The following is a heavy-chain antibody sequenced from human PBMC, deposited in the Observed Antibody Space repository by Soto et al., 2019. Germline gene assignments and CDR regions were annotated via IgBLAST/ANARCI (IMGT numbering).Heavy chain of an antibody. V-gene: IGHV4-61*01. CDR1: GGSVSSGSYY. D-gene: IGHD3-22*01. CDR3: ARGRYYYDSSGRYPRYYYYGMDV. CDR2: IYYSGST. J-gene: IGHJ6*02. Sequence: QVQLQESGPGLVKPSETLSLTCTVSGGSVSSGSYYWSWIRQPPGKGLEWIGYIYYSGSTNYTPSLKSRVTISVDPSKNQFSLKLSSVTAADTAVYYCARGRYYYDSSGRYPRYYYYGMDVWGQGTTVTVSS.